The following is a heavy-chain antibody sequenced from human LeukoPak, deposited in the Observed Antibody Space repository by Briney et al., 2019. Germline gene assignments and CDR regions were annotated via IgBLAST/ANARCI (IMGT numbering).Heavy chain of an antibody. J-gene: IGHJ4*02. CDR2: IYTSGST. CDR1: GVSISSYF. Sequence: PSETLSLTCTVSGVSISSYFWSWIRQPAGKGLEWIGRIYTSGSTNYNPSLMSRVTMSVDTSKNQFSLKLSSVTAADTAVYYCARDASYGSGTYYNDYWGQGTLVTVSS. D-gene: IGHD3-10*01. V-gene: IGHV4-4*07. CDR3: ARDASYGSGTYYNDY.